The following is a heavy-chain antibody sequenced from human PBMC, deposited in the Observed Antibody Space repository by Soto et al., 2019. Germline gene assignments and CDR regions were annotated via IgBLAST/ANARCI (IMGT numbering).Heavy chain of an antibody. CDR3: ARETTIFGVAPHFDY. J-gene: IGHJ4*02. Sequence: SETLSLTCTVSGGSISSSSYYWGWIRQPPGKGLEWIGSIYYSGSTYYNPSLKSRVTISVDTSKNQFSLKLSSVTAADTAVYYCARETTIFGVAPHFDYWGQGTLVTVSS. V-gene: IGHV4-39*02. CDR1: GGSISSSSYY. CDR2: IYYSGST. D-gene: IGHD3-3*01.